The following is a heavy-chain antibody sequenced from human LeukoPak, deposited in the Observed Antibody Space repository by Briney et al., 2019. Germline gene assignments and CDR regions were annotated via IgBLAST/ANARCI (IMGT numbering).Heavy chain of an antibody. CDR2: INHSGST. CDR1: GVSFSDYY. Sequence: GSLRLSCAASGVSFSDYYMTWIRQPPGKGLEWIGEINHSGSTNYNPSLKSRVTISVDTSKNQFSLKLSSVTAADTAVYYCARARPYYDFWSGQRHYYHGMDVWGQGTTVTVSS. J-gene: IGHJ6*02. V-gene: IGHV4-34*01. D-gene: IGHD3-3*01. CDR3: ARARPYYDFWSGQRHYYHGMDV.